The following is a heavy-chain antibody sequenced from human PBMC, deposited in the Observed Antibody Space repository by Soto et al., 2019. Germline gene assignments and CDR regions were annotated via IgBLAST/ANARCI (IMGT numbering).Heavy chain of an antibody. J-gene: IGHJ3*01. CDR3: ATTVTRLIAFDV. V-gene: IGHV3-53*01. CDR1: GFTVSSHY. CDR2: LYASDST. Sequence: PGGSLRLSCAASGFTVSSHYMSWVRQTPGKGLEWVSILYASDSTFYADSVEGRFTISRDNSENTVYLQLNSLRAEDTAVYYCATTVTRLIAFDVWGQGTMVTVSS. D-gene: IGHD4-17*01.